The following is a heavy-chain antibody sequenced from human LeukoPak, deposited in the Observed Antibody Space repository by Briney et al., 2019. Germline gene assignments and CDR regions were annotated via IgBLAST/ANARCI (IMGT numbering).Heavy chain of an antibody. Sequence: PGGSLRLSCAASGFTFSSYAMSWVRQAPGKGLEWVSAISGSGGSTYYADSVKGRFTISRDNSKNTLYLQMNSLRAEDTAAYYCAKDGDVVVIAILFNWGQGTLVTVSS. V-gene: IGHV3-23*01. D-gene: IGHD2-21*01. J-gene: IGHJ4*02. CDR1: GFTFSSYA. CDR3: AKDGDVVVIAILFN. CDR2: ISGSGGST.